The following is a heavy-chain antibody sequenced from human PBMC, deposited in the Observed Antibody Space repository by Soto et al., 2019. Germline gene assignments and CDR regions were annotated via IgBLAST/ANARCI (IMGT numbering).Heavy chain of an antibody. V-gene: IGHV4-59*08. CDR2: IYYSGST. CDR1: GGSISIYY. D-gene: IGHD2-2*01. Sequence: PSDTLSLTCTVSGGSISIYYWSWIRQPPGKGLEWIGYIYYSGSTNYNPSLKSRVTISVDTSKNQFSLKLSSVTAADTAVYYCASAPAAMIAFDIWGQGTMVTVSS. J-gene: IGHJ3*02. CDR3: ASAPAAMIAFDI.